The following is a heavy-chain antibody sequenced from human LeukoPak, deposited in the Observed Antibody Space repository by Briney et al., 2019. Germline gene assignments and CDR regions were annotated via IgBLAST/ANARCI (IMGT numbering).Heavy chain of an antibody. Sequence: PSETLSLTCAVSGGSFSGYYWSWIRQPPGKGLEWFGEINHSGTTNCNPSLKSRVTISGDRSKNHFFLTLTSVTAADTAVYYCARTQHCSSTSCPHGLDSWGQGTLVTVSS. J-gene: IGHJ4*02. V-gene: IGHV4-34*01. D-gene: IGHD2-2*01. CDR3: ARTQHCSSTSCPHGLDS. CDR2: INHSGTT. CDR1: GGSFSGYY.